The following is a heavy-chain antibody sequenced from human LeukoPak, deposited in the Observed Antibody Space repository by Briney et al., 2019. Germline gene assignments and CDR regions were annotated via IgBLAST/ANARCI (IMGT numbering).Heavy chain of an antibody. CDR3: ARDLGEMATIFYAFDI. CDR1: GFTFSSYA. J-gene: IGHJ3*02. D-gene: IGHD5-24*01. V-gene: IGHV3-30-3*01. Sequence: PGGSLRLSCAASGFTFSSYAMHWVRQAPGKGLEWVAVISYDGSNKYYADSVKGRFTISRDNSKNTLYLQVNSLRAEDTAVYYCARDLGEMATIFYAFDIWGQGTMVTVSS. CDR2: ISYDGSNK.